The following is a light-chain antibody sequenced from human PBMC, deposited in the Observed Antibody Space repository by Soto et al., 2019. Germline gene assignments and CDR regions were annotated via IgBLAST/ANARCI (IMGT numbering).Light chain of an antibody. Sequence: QSVLTQPPSVSGAPGQRVTISCTGNSSNLGAGYDVHWYQQLPGAAPKLVIFGNRNRPSGVPERFSGSKSGTSASLAITGLQAEDESDYYCSSFATSGTTVIFGGGTKLTVL. CDR1: SSNLGAGYD. CDR3: SSFATSGTTVI. CDR2: GNR. V-gene: IGLV1-40*01. J-gene: IGLJ2*01.